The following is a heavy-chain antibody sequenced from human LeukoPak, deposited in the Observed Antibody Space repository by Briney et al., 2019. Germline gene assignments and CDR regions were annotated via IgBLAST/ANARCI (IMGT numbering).Heavy chain of an antibody. CDR3: ARDRANWGPHAFDI. CDR2: ISSSGSTI. V-gene: IGHV3-11*01. Sequence: KPGGSLLLSCAASGFTFSDYYMSWIRPAPGKGLEWVSYISSSGSTIYYADSVKGRFTISRNNAKNSLYLQMNSLRAEDTAVYYCARDRANWGPHAFDIWGQGTMVTVSS. D-gene: IGHD7-27*01. J-gene: IGHJ3*02. CDR1: GFTFSDYY.